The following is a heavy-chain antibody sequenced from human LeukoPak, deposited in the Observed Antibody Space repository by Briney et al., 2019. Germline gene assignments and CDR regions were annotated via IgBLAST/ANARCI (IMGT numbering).Heavy chain of an antibody. V-gene: IGHV4-59*01. J-gene: IGHJ4*02. CDR2: IYYSGST. D-gene: IGHD1-26*01. CDR1: GGSISSYY. Sequence: SETLSLTCTVSGGSISSYYWSWIRQPPGKGLEWIGYIYYSGSTNYNPSLKSRVTISVDTSKNQFSLKLSSVTAADTAVYYCARERRSGSYRGYFDYWGQGTLVTVSS. CDR3: ARERRSGSYRGYFDY.